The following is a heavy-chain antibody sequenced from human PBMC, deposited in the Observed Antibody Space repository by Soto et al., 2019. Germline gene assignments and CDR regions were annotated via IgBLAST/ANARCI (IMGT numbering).Heavy chain of an antibody. D-gene: IGHD3-10*01. CDR2: ISHDGSKK. CDR3: ARDLYYYGSGSGYFDY. CDR1: GFSFGKYA. Sequence: GGSLRHSCVASGFSFGKYAMHWVRQAPGKELEWVAVISHDGSKKYSADSVMGRFTISRDDSENTLFLQVNSLRGEDTAVYYCARDLYYYGSGSGYFDYWGQGTLVTVSS. J-gene: IGHJ4*02. V-gene: IGHV3-30*03.